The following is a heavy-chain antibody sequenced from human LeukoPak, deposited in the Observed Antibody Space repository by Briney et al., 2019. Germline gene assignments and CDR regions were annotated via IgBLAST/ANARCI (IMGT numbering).Heavy chain of an antibody. D-gene: IGHD3-3*01. V-gene: IGHV1-2*02. CDR2: INPNSGGT. CDR3: ARINYLPTYYDFWSAQNWFDP. J-gene: IGHJ5*02. Sequence: ASVKVSCKASGYTFTGYYMHWVRQAPGQGLEWMGWINPNSGGTNYAQKLQGRVTITRNTSISTAYMELSSLRSEDTAVYYCARINYLPTYYDFWSAQNWFDPWGQGTLVTVSS. CDR1: GYTFTGYY.